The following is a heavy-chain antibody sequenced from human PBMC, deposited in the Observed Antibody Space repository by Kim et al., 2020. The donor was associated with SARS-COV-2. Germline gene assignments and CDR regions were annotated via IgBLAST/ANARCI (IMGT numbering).Heavy chain of an antibody. CDR3: ARDLMVRGAVYYYYGMDV. CDR2: IYYSGST. J-gene: IGHJ6*02. D-gene: IGHD3-10*01. V-gene: IGHV4-59*01. Sequence: SETLSLTCTVSGGSISSYYWSWIRQPPGKGLEWIGYIYYSGSTNYNPSLKSRVTISVDTSKNQFSLKLSSVTAADTAVYYCARDLMVRGAVYYYYGMDVWGPGTTVTVSS. CDR1: GGSISSYY.